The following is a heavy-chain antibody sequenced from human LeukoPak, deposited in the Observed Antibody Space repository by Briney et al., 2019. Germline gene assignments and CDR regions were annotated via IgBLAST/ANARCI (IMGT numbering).Heavy chain of an antibody. CDR3: ARDRRSDSSGYYYFGF. Sequence: GGSLRLSCTASGFKFDDYGMTWVRQAPGKGLEWVSDINWNGDSRGYAHSVRGRFTIYRDNSKNSLYLQMNSLRAEDTAVYYCARDRRSDSSGYYYFGFWGQGTLVTVSS. CDR2: INWNGDSR. V-gene: IGHV3-20*04. CDR1: GFKFDDYG. D-gene: IGHD3-22*01. J-gene: IGHJ4*02.